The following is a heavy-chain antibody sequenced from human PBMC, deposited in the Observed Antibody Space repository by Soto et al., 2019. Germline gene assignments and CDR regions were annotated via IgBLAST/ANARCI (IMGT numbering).Heavy chain of an antibody. Sequence: GGSLRLSCAASGFTFTRYSMNWVRQAPGKGLEWVSSISSTTNYIHYGDSMKGRFTISRDNSKNTLYLQMNSLRAEDTAVYYCAKTLSTYYDFWSGRGTYYGMDVWGQGTTVTVSS. J-gene: IGHJ6*02. CDR1: GFTFTRYS. V-gene: IGHV3-21*01. CDR2: ISSTTNYI. CDR3: AKTLSTYYDFWSGRGTYYGMDV. D-gene: IGHD3-3*01.